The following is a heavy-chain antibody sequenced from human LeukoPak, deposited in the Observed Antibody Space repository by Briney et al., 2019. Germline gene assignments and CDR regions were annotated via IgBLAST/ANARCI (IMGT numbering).Heavy chain of an antibody. V-gene: IGHV3-30*02. Sequence: GGSLRLSCATSEFTFSAYAMHWIRQAPGRGLEWVAFIRYDGSNKYYTDSVKGRFTISRDNSKNTLYLQMDSLRPEDTAVYYCAKSFNSAFDYWGQGTLVTVSS. CDR2: IRYDGSNK. CDR1: EFTFSAYA. CDR3: AKSFNSAFDY. J-gene: IGHJ4*02. D-gene: IGHD3-16*01.